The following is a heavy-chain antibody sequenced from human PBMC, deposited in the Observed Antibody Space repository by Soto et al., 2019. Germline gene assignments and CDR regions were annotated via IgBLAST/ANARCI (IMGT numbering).Heavy chain of an antibody. J-gene: IGHJ4*02. V-gene: IGHV3-64D*06. CDR3: LRDIFGVVIFDS. CDR2: IGTSGRDT. D-gene: IGHD3-3*01. Sequence: GGSLRLSCSASGFKFSGSARHWVRQAPGKRPEYVSAIGTSGRDTYYADSVKGRFTISRDNSQNTVHLQMNSLRTEDTAVYYCLRDIFGVVIFDSWGQGAPVTVSS. CDR1: GFKFSGSA.